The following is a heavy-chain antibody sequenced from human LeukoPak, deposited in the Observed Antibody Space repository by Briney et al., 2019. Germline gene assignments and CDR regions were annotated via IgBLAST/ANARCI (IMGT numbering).Heavy chain of an antibody. Sequence: PGGSLRLSCAASGFTFSSYAMHWVRQAPGKGLEWVAVISYDGSNKYYADSVKGRFTISRDNSKNTLYLQMNSLRAEDTAVYYCARDRGWAPVGATEMTFDYWGQGTLVTVSS. V-gene: IGHV3-30-3*01. J-gene: IGHJ4*02. CDR1: GFTFSSYA. CDR3: ARDRGWAPVGATEMTFDY. D-gene: IGHD1-26*01. CDR2: ISYDGSNK.